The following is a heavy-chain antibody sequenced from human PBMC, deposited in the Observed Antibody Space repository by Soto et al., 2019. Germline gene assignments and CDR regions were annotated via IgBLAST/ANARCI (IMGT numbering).Heavy chain of an antibody. CDR3: ARLELGDSPTHIDY. J-gene: IGHJ4*02. Sequence: SETLSLTCAVYGGSFSGYYWSWIRQPPGKGLEWIGEINHSGSTNYNPSLKSRVTISVDTSKNQFSLKLSSVTAADTAVYYCARLELGDSPTHIDYWGQGTLVTVSS. CDR1: GGSFSGYY. D-gene: IGHD1-26*01. V-gene: IGHV4-34*01. CDR2: INHSGST.